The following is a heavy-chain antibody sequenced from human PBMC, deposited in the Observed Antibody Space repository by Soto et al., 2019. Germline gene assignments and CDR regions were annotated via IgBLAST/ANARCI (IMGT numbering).Heavy chain of an antibody. D-gene: IGHD5-12*01. J-gene: IGHJ4*02. Sequence: QVKLVQSGAEVKKPGSSVKVSCKASGDTFTIFAISWVRQAPGQGLEWMGGIIPTIGTTNYAQRFQGRITITGDESTVTADMEMSSLKSEDTAVYYCARDLGSGYEPGDYWGQGTLVTVSS. CDR2: IIPTIGTT. V-gene: IGHV1-69*12. CDR1: GDTFTIFA. CDR3: ARDLGSGYEPGDY.